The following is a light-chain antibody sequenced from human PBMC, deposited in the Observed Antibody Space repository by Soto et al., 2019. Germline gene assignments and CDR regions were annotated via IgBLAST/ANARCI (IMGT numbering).Light chain of an antibody. CDR3: QQYDNSPIT. CDR1: QSVSTGF. Sequence: ETVLTQSPGTLSLSPVERATLSCRASQSVSTGFLTWYQQKPGQAPRLLIYSAFSRATGIPDRFSGTGSETDFTLTISRLEPEDFAVYYCQQYDNSPITFGQGTRLEIK. V-gene: IGKV3-20*01. J-gene: IGKJ5*01. CDR2: SAF.